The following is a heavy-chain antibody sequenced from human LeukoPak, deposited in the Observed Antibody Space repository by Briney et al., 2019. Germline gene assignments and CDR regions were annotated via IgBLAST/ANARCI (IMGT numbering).Heavy chain of an antibody. CDR3: ARVYYGSGSYYHPFDY. Sequence: SETLSLTCTVSGYSISSGYYWGWIRQPPGKGLEWIGSIYHSGSTNYNPSLKSRVTISVDTSKNQFSLKLSSVTAADTAVYYCARVYYGSGSYYHPFDYWGQGTLVTVSS. J-gene: IGHJ4*02. V-gene: IGHV4-38-2*02. CDR1: GYSISSGYY. CDR2: IYHSGST. D-gene: IGHD3-10*01.